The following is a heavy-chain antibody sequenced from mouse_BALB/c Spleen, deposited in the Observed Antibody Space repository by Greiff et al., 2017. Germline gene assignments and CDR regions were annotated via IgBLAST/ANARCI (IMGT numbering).Heavy chain of an antibody. V-gene: IGHV1-14*01. D-gene: IGHD1-1*01. CDR2: INPYNDGT. J-gene: IGHJ4*01. Sequence: VQLQQSGPELVKPGASVKMSCKASGYTFTSYVMHWVKQKPGQGLEWIGYINPYNDGTKYNEKFKGKATLTSDKSSSTAYMELSSLTSEDSAVYYCARGYYYGSSYDAMDDWGQGTSVTVSS. CDR1: GYTFTSYV. CDR3: ARGYYYGSSYDAMDD.